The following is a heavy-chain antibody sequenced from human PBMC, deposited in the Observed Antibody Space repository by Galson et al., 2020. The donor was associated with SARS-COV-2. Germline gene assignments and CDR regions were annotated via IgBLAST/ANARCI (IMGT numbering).Heavy chain of an antibody. Sequence: GGSPRLSCAASGFTFSNFFIHWVRQAPGKGLEWVAAISYDGSEKLYADSVKGRFTISRDNSKNTLYLQMDSLRPEDTSIYYCARDTPERELEYWGQGTLVTVSS. J-gene: IGHJ4*02. V-gene: IGHV3-30*04. CDR2: ISYDGSEK. CDR1: GFTFSNFF. CDR3: ARDTPERELEY. D-gene: IGHD1-1*01.